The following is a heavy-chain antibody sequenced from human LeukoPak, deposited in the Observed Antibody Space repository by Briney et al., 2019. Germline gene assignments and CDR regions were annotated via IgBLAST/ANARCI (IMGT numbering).Heavy chain of an antibody. D-gene: IGHD3-10*01. Sequence: PGGSLRLSCAASGFTVSSNYMSWVRQAPGKGLEWVSVIYSGGSTYYADSVKGRFTISRDNSKNTLYLQMNSLRAEDTAVYYCARGIYGSGPLGYDAFDIWGQGTMVTVSS. CDR2: IYSGGST. CDR3: ARGIYGSGPLGYDAFDI. CDR1: GFTVSSNY. J-gene: IGHJ3*02. V-gene: IGHV3-53*01.